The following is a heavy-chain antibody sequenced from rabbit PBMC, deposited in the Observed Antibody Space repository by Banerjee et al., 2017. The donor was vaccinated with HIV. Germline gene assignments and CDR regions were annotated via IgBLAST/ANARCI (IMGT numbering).Heavy chain of an antibody. CDR2: IYGDGVGNT. D-gene: IGHD1-1*01. CDR1: GFDLSSYYY. J-gene: IGHJ3*01. V-gene: IGHV1S43*01. Sequence: QEQLEESGGGLVTPAGTLTLTCKASGFDLSSYYYMCWVRQAPGKGPELIACIYGDGVGNTYSASWVNGRFTISRGTSLNTVDLKMTSLTVADTATYFCARGLASTSGPTRLDLWGPGTLVTVS. CDR3: ARGLASTSGPTRLDL.